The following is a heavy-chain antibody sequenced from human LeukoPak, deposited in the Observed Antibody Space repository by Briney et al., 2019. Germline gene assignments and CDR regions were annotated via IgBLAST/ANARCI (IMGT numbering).Heavy chain of an antibody. CDR3: ARDQSRVSHYYGMDV. CDR1: GGSISSYY. J-gene: IGHJ6*02. Sequence: MASETLSLTCTVSGGSISSYYWSWIRQPPGKGLEWIGYIYYSGSTNYNPSLKSRVTISVDTSKNQFSLKLSSVTAADTAVYYCARDQSRVSHYYGMDVWGQGTTVTVSS. V-gene: IGHV4-59*01. CDR2: IYYSGST.